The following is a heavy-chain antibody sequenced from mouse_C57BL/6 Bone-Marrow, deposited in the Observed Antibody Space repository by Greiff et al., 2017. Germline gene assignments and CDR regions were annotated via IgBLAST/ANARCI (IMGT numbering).Heavy chain of an antibody. Sequence: VQLMESGPGLVQPSQSLSLTCTVSGFSLTSYGVHWVRQSPGKGLEWLGVIWSGGSTDYNAAFISRLSISKDNSKSQVFLKMNSLQADDTAIYYCATYYDYEGDYYAMDYWGQGTSVTVSS. CDR3: ATYYDYEGDYYAMDY. CDR1: GFSLTSYG. CDR2: IWSGGST. J-gene: IGHJ4*01. V-gene: IGHV2-2*01. D-gene: IGHD2-4*01.